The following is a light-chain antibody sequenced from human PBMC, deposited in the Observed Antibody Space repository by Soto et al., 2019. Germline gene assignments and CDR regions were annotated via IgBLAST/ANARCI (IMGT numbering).Light chain of an antibody. J-gene: IGKJ4*01. V-gene: IGKV1-17*03. CDR3: LQYNSYPFT. CDR2: GAS. Sequence: DIQMPQSPSAMSASLGDRVTITYRASQGISNSLAGFQQKPGRVPKRLIYGASTLQSWAPSRFSGSASGAAFTLTISSMQPEDFATYYCLQYNSYPFTFGGGTKVDIK. CDR1: QGISNS.